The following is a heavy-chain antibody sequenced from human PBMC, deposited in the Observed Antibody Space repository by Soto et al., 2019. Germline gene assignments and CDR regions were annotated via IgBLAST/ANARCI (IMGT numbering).Heavy chain of an antibody. V-gene: IGHV3-7*05. CDR1: GFTFSNYW. CDR2: MKQDGSEK. CDR3: ARLITPRVLDS. Sequence: EVQLVESGGGLVQPGGSLRLSCAASGFTFSNYWMSWVRQAPGKGLEWVANMKQDGSEKDYVGSVKGRFTISRDNAENSLYLQMNSLTTENTAVYYCARLITPRVLDSWGQGTLVTVSS. J-gene: IGHJ4*02. D-gene: IGHD1-20*01.